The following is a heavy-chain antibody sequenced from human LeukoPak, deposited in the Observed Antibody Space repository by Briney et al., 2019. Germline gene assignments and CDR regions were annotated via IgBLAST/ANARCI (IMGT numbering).Heavy chain of an antibody. CDR1: GGSFSGYY. CDR2: INHSGST. V-gene: IGHV4-34*01. J-gene: IGHJ4*02. CDR3: ARVGTRLGLFY. D-gene: IGHD1-1*01. Sequence: SETLSLTCAVYGGSFSGYYWSWIRQPPGKGLEWIGEINHSGSTNYNPSLKSRVTISADTSKNQFSLKLSSVTAADTAVYFCARVGTRLGLFYWGQGTLVTVSS.